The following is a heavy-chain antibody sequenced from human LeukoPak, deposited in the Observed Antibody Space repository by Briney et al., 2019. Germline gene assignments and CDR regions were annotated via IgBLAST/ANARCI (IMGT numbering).Heavy chain of an antibody. V-gene: IGHV1-2*02. J-gene: IGHJ4*02. D-gene: IGHD1-1*01. CDR2: INSNSGGT. Sequence: ASVKVSCKASGYTFTGYYMHWVRQAPGQGLESMGWINSNSGGTYYAQKFQGRVTMTRDTSISTAYMELISLISDDTAIYYCARGTTGGRFDYWGQGTLVTVSS. CDR3: ARGTTGGRFDY. CDR1: GYTFTGYY.